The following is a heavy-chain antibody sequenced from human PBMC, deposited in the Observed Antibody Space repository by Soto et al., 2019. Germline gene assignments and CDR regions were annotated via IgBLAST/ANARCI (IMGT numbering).Heavy chain of an antibody. CDR2: IIPIFGTA. CDR1: GGTFSSYA. J-gene: IGHJ4*02. Sequence: GASVKVSCKASGGTFSSYAISWVRQAPGQGLEWMGGIIPIFGTANYAQKFQGRVTITADESTSTAYMELSSLRSEDTAVYYCARDSGSYYPFDYWGQGTLVTVSS. CDR3: ARDSGSYYPFDY. V-gene: IGHV1-69*13. D-gene: IGHD1-26*01.